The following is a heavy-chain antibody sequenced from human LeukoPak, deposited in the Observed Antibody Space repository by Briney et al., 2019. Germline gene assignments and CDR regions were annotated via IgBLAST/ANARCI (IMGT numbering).Heavy chain of an antibody. Sequence: SETLSLTCTVSGAPVNFYYLSWIRHSAEKGLEWIGRIYTRGNTNYNPSLKSRVTLSVDTSRNQFSLMLSSVTAADTAGYYCAKESRLGGASGSHHFDYWGQGVLVTVSS. CDR3: AKESRLGGASGSHHFDY. CDR1: GAPVNFYY. V-gene: IGHV4-4*07. CDR2: IYTRGNT. D-gene: IGHD3-10*01. J-gene: IGHJ4*02.